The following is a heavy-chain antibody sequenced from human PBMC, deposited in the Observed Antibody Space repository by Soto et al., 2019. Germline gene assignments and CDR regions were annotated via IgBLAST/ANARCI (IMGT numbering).Heavy chain of an antibody. CDR2: ISAYNGNT. J-gene: IGHJ4*02. CDR1: GYTFTSYG. Sequence: ASVKVSCKASGYTFTSYGISWVRQAPGQGLEWMGWISAYNGNTNYAQKLQGRVTMTTDTSTSTAYMELRSLRSDDTAVYYCAKDPYYALATYFDYWGQGTLVTVSS. CDR3: AKDPYYALATYFDY. V-gene: IGHV1-18*01. D-gene: IGHD3-10*01.